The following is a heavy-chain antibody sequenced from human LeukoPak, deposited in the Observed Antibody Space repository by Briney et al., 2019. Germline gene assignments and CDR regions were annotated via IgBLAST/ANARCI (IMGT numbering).Heavy chain of an antibody. D-gene: IGHD4-17*01. CDR1: GDRVSSNSVT. CDR2: TYYRSKWYN. J-gene: IGHJ3*02. CDR3: AREYYGVVPLDAFDI. Sequence: SQTLSLTCAISGDRVSSNSVTWNWIRQSPSRGLEWLGRTYYRSKWYNDYAVSVKSRITINPDTSKNQFSLQLNSVTPEDTAVYYCAREYYGVVPLDAFDIWGQGTMVTVSS. V-gene: IGHV6-1*01.